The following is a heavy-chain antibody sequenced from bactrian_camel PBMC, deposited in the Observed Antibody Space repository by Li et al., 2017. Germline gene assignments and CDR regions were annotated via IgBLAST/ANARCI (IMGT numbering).Heavy chain of an antibody. CDR2: ITSDGTI. Sequence: HVQLVESGGGSVQAGGTLRLSCTASGYSSSSTCMGRFRQYPYNRREGLVVITSDGTIRWGSSAQGRFTVSQDTGKNTLYLQMNNLKPEDTAMYYCAAGSWPPWRDLGDYSPSIWGQGTQVTVS. D-gene: IGHD4*01. CDR3: AAGSWPPWRDLGDYSPSI. V-gene: IGHV3S53*01. J-gene: IGHJ4*01. CDR1: GYSSSSTC.